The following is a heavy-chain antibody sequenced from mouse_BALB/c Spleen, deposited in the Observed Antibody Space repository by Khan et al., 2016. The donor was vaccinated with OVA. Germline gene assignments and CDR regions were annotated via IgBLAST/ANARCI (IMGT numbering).Heavy chain of an antibody. J-gene: IGHJ3*01. CDR2: INPSTGYT. V-gene: IGHV1-7*01. Sequence: QVQLKQSGAELAKPGASVKMSCKASGYTFTSYWMHWVKQRPGQGLEWIGYINPSTGYTEYNQRFKEKATLTADKSSSTAYMQLSSLTSEESAVYYCANHGSSSAWLTYRGQGTLVTVSA. CDR3: ANHGSSSAWLTY. CDR1: GYTFTSYW. D-gene: IGHD1-1*01.